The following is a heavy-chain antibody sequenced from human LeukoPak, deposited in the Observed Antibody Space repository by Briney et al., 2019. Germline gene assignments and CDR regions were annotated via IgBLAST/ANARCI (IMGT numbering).Heavy chain of an antibody. CDR2: IYYTGST. CDR1: GGFIIGHY. J-gene: IGHJ6*02. V-gene: IGHV4-59*11. CDR3: ARHSVKSHCTDTTCYRNYFGLDV. Sequence: SETLSLTCTVSGGFIIGHYWSWIRQPPGKGLEWIGDIYYTGSTTYNPSLKSRVTISVDTSKNQFSLKVRSVTAADTAVYYCARHSVKSHCTDTTCYRNYFGLDVWGQGTTVTVSS. D-gene: IGHD2-2*01.